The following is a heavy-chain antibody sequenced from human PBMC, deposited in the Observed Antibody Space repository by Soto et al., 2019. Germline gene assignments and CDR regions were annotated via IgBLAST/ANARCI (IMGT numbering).Heavy chain of an antibody. D-gene: IGHD3-3*01. CDR2: IKSKTDGGTT. CDR3: ASFWNRLVHIPINDY. CDR1: GFTFSNAW. Sequence: GGSLRLSCAASGFTFSNAWMSWVRQAPGKGLEWVGRIKSKTDGGTTDYAAPVKGRFTISRDDSKNTLYLQMNSLKTEDTAVYYCASFWNRLVHIPINDYCGQGSLVTVSS. J-gene: IGHJ4*02. V-gene: IGHV3-15*01.